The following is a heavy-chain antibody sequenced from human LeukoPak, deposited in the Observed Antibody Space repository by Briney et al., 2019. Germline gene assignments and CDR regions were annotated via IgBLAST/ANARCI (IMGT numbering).Heavy chain of an antibody. D-gene: IGHD2-2*02. J-gene: IGHJ6*03. CDR2: INHSGST. Sequence: SETLSLTCAVYGGSSSGYYWSWIRQPPGKGLEWIGEINHSGSTNYNPSLKSRVTISVDTSKNQFSLKLSSVTAADTAVYYCARLGYTYYYYMDVWGKGTTVTVSS. V-gene: IGHV4-34*01. CDR3: ARLGYTYYYYMDV. CDR1: GGSSSGYY.